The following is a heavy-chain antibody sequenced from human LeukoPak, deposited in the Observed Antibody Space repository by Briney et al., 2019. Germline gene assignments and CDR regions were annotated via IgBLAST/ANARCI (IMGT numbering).Heavy chain of an antibody. D-gene: IGHD6-13*01. CDR1: GGSISSSSYY. Sequence: SETLSLTCTVSGGSISSSSYYWGWIRQPPGKGLEWIGSIYYSGSTYYNPSLKSRVTISVDTSKNQFSLKLSSVTAADTAVYYCARHVDYSSSWLRGFDYWGQGTLVTVSS. CDR2: IYYSGST. V-gene: IGHV4-39*01. J-gene: IGHJ4*02. CDR3: ARHVDYSSSWLRGFDY.